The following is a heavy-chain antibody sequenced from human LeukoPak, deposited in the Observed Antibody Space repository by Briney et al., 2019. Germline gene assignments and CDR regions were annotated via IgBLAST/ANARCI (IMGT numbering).Heavy chain of an antibody. Sequence: SETLSLTCTLSGGSVTTSSFYWAWIRQPPGKGLECIGTIYYSGITYYHSSLKSRVTISVYTSKNQFSLKLNSVTAADTAVYFCAKSGPAAGRPDAFDIWGQGTMVTVSS. CDR2: IYYSGIT. CDR3: AKSGPAAGRPDAFDI. J-gene: IGHJ3*02. D-gene: IGHD2-2*01. V-gene: IGHV4-39*07. CDR1: GGSVTTSSFY.